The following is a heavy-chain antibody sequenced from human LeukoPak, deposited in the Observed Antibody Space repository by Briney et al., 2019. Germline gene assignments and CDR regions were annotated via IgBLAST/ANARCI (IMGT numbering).Heavy chain of an antibody. J-gene: IGHJ6*02. CDR1: GYIFTNYD. V-gene: IGHV1-8*01. D-gene: IGHD3-10*01. Sequence: SVKVSCKASGYIFTNYDINWVRQATGQGPEWMAWMNPNSGNTGYAQKFQGRITLTRDTSISTAYMELSSLTSEDTAVYYCARGPILVRGVIMADSVGGLDVWGQGTTVTVSS. CDR3: ARGPILVRGVIMADSVGGLDV. CDR2: MNPNSGNT.